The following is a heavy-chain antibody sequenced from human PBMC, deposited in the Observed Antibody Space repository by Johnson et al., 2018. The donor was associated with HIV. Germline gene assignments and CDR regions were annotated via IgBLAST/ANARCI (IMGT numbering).Heavy chain of an antibody. CDR2: ISFTDMT. V-gene: IGHV3-23*04. D-gene: IGHD6-6*01. Sequence: MLLVESGGGFVQPGGSLRLSCAASGFRFNDYALSWVRPAPGKGLEWVSAISFTDMTYYADSVKGRVSISRDNSMNTLYRQMNNLRADDTAVYYCASLVGSSSGEAFDIWGQGTMVTVSS. CDR1: GFRFNDYA. J-gene: IGHJ3*02. CDR3: ASLVGSSSGEAFDI.